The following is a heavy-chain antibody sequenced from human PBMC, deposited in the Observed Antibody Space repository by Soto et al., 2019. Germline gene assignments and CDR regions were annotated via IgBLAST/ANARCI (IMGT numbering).Heavy chain of an antibody. CDR3: ARDRVYYYDSSGYFDY. D-gene: IGHD3-22*01. J-gene: IGHJ4*02. V-gene: IGHV3-33*01. CDR1: GFTFSSYG. Sequence: PGGSLRLSCAASGFTFSSYGMHWVRQAPGKGLEWVAVIWYDGSNKYYADSVKGRFTISRDNSKNTLYLQMNSLRAEDTAVYYCARDRVYYYDSSGYFDYWGQGTLVTVSS. CDR2: IWYDGSNK.